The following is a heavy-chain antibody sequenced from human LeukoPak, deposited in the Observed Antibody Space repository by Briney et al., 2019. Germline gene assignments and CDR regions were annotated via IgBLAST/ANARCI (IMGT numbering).Heavy chain of an antibody. CDR3: ARALARGAIHYYGMDV. Sequence: PSETLSLTCTVSGGSVSTNTYYWGWIRQPPGKGLEWIGNIYYGETTYYNPSLKTRLTISVDTSKNQFSLKLSSVTAADTAVYYCARALARGAIHYYGMDVWGQGTTVTVSS. J-gene: IGHJ6*02. CDR2: IYYGETT. CDR1: GGSVSTNTYY. V-gene: IGHV4-39*01.